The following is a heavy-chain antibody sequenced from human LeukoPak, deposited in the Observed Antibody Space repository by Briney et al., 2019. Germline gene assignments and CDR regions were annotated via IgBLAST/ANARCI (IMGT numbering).Heavy chain of an antibody. Sequence: GGSLRLSCGASGFTFSSYWMHWVRQAPGKGLVWVSRINTDGSSTTYADSVKGRFTISRDNVKNTLYLQMNSLRAEDTAVYYCARREGFCKGGTCYLDFWGQGTLVTVSS. CDR3: ARREGFCKGGTCYLDF. D-gene: IGHD2-15*01. J-gene: IGHJ4*02. CDR1: GFTFSSYW. V-gene: IGHV3-74*01. CDR2: INTDGSST.